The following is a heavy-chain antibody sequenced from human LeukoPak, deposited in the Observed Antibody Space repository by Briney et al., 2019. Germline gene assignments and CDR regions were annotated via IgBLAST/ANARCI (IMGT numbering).Heavy chain of an antibody. V-gene: IGHV1-69*13. CDR3: AREHTVRGVMRLGY. D-gene: IGHD3-10*01. CDR2: IIPIFGTA. J-gene: IGHJ4*02. CDR1: GGTFSSYA. Sequence: GASVKVSCKASGGTFSSYAISWVRQAPGQGLEWMGGIIPIFGTANYAQKFQGRVTITADESTSTAYMELSSLRSEDTAVYYCAREHTVRGVMRLGYWGQGTLVTVSS.